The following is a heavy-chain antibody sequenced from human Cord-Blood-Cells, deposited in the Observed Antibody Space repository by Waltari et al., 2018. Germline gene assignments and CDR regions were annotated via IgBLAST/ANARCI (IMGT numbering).Heavy chain of an antibody. Sequence: QVQLVESGGGVVQPGRSLRLSCAASGFTFSSYGMHWVRPAPGKGLEWVAVISYDGSNKYYADSVKGRFTISRDNSKNTLYLQMNSLRAEDTAVYYCAKGFKTENPYYLDYWGQGTLVTVSS. CDR2: ISYDGSNK. J-gene: IGHJ4*02. D-gene: IGHD1-1*01. CDR3: AKGFKTENPYYLDY. CDR1: GFTFSSYG. V-gene: IGHV3-30*18.